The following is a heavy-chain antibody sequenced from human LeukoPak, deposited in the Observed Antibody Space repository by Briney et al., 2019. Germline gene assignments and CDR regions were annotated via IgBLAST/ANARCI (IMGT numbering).Heavy chain of an antibody. D-gene: IGHD5-18*01. V-gene: IGHV3-66*01. CDR2: IYSGGTGGST. CDR1: GFSVSSNY. CDR3: APFVDTAIPFDY. Sequence: GGSLRLSCAASGFSVSSNYMGWVRQAPGKGLEWVSVIYSGGTGGSTYYADSVKGRFTISRDDSKNTLYLQMNSLRAEDTAVYYCAPFVDTAIPFDYWGQGTLVTVSS. J-gene: IGHJ4*02.